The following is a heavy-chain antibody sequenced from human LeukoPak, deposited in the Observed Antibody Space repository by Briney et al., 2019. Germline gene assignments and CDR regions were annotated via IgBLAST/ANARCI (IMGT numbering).Heavy chain of an antibody. CDR3: ARGRLLRLRFLEWLSVHFDY. D-gene: IGHD3-3*01. V-gene: IGHV4-34*01. CDR1: GGSFSGYY. J-gene: IGHJ4*02. CDR2: INHSGST. Sequence: SETLSLTCAVYGGSFSGYYWSWIRQPPGKGLEWIGEINHSGSTNYNPSLESRVTISVDTSKNQFSLKLSSVTAADTAVYYCARGRLLRLRFLEWLSVHFDYWGQGTLVTVSS.